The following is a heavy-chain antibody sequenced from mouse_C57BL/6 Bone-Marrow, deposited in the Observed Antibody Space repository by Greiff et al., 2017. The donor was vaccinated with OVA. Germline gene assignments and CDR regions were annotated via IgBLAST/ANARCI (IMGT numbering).Heavy chain of an antibody. D-gene: IGHD4-1*01. V-gene: IGHV1-81*01. CDR1: GYTFTSYG. CDR2: IYPRSGKT. J-gene: IGHJ2*01. Sequence: QVQLKESGAELARPGASVKLSCKASGYTFTSYGISWVKQRTGQGLEWIGEIYPRSGKTYYNEKFKGKATLTEDKSSSTAYMELRRLTSEDSAVYFCARSGAGTDYWGQGTTLTVSS. CDR3: ARSGAGTDY.